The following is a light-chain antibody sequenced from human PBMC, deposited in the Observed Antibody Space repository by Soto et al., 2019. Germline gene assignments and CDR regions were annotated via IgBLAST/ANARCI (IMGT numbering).Light chain of an antibody. V-gene: IGLV1-51*01. Sequence: QSVLTQPPSVSAAPGQKVTISCSGSSSNIGNNYVSWYQQLPGTAPKLLIYDNNKRPSGIPDRFSGSKSGTSATLGITGLQTGDEADYHCATWDSSLSAVVFGGRTKLTVL. J-gene: IGLJ2*01. CDR2: DNN. CDR1: SSNIGNNY. CDR3: ATWDSSLSAVV.